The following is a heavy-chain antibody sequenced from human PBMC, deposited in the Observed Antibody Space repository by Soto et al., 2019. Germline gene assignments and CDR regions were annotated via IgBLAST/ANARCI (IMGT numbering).Heavy chain of an antibody. Sequence: SETLSLTCTVSGGSISSSSYYWGWIRQSPGKGLEWIGSIYYSGSTYYNPSLKSRVTISVDTSKNQFSLKLSSVTAADTAVYYCARLRMDYGMDVWGQGATVTVSS. CDR3: ARLRMDYGMDV. D-gene: IGHD2-15*01. CDR1: GGSISSSSYY. CDR2: IYYSGST. J-gene: IGHJ6*02. V-gene: IGHV4-39*01.